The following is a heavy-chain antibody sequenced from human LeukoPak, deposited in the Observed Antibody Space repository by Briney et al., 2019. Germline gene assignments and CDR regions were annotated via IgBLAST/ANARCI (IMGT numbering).Heavy chain of an antibody. Sequence: PGGSLRLSCAASGFSFSTFPMNWVRQAPGKGLEWVSGITGSDDVTYYADSVKGRFTISRDNSKNTLYLQMNSLRAEDTAVYYCASPLRYSSSREDAFDIWGQGTMVTVSS. CDR3: ASPLRYSSSREDAFDI. D-gene: IGHD6-6*01. V-gene: IGHV3-23*01. CDR1: GFSFSTFP. J-gene: IGHJ3*02. CDR2: ITGSDDVT.